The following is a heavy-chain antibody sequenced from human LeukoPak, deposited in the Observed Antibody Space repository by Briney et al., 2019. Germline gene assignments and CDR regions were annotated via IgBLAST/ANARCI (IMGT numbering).Heavy chain of an antibody. CDR1: VYTFTDYY. J-gene: IGHJ2*01. V-gene: IGHV1-2*02. CDR2: INPNSCDT. Sequence: ASVKVSRKSTVYTFTDYYFHLVRPAPGQGREWVGWINPNSCDTNYTQKLQGRVTMNRDTSISTAYMELTRLRSDDTAVYYCARGYASPLWYFDLWGRGTLVTVSS. D-gene: IGHD3-16*01. CDR3: ARGYASPLWYFDL.